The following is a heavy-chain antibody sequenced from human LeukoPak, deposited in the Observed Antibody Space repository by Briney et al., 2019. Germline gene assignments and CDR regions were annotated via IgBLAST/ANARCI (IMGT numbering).Heavy chain of an antibody. CDR3: AKDSMIVVAHDAFDI. CDR1: GFTFSTYD. V-gene: IGHV3-30*18. CDR2: ISYDGSNN. Sequence: PGGSLRLSCAASGFTFSTYDMHWVRQAPGKGLEWVAVISYDGSNNYYADSVKGRFTISRDNSKNTLYLQMNSLRAEDTAVYYCAKDSMIVVAHDAFDIWGQGTMVTVSS. D-gene: IGHD3-22*01. J-gene: IGHJ3*02.